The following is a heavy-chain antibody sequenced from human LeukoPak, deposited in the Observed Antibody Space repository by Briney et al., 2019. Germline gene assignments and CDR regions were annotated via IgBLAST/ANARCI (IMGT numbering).Heavy chain of an antibody. V-gene: IGHV4-4*09. CDR1: DGSISSYY. CDR3: ARQPRGCSSTSCYHFDY. CDR2: IYTSGST. D-gene: IGHD2-2*01. J-gene: IGHJ4*02. Sequence: SETLSLTCTVSDGSISSYYWSWIRQPPGKGLEWIGYIYTSGSTNYNPSLKSRVTISVDTSKNQFSLKLSSVTAADTAVYYCARQPRGCSSTSCYHFDYWGQGTLVTVSS.